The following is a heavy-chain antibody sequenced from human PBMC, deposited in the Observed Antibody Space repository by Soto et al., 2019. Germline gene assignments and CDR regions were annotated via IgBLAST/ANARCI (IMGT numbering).Heavy chain of an antibody. D-gene: IGHD4-4*01. Sequence: SETLSLTCTVSGGSISSYYWSWIRQPPGKGLEWIGYIYFRGTTNYNPSLKSRVTMSVDRSKNQFSLKLSSVTAADTAVYYCASGLQSPMGVWGQGTTVTVSS. J-gene: IGHJ6*02. CDR1: GGSISSYY. CDR3: ASGLQSPMGV. V-gene: IGHV4-59*12. CDR2: IYFRGTT.